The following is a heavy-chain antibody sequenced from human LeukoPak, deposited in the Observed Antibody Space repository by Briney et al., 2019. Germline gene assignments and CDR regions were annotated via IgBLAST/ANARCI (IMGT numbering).Heavy chain of an antibody. CDR2: IHPSTGHP. J-gene: IGHJ4*02. Sequence: GASVKVSCKASGYSFTNYAMNWVRQAPGQGLEFMGWIHPSTGHPSYAQGFSGRFVFSLDTSVTTTYLQISDLKADDTAVYFCARALDSLGGLSLPDYWGQGTLVTVPS. CDR1: GYSFTNYA. CDR3: ARALDSLGGLSLPDY. V-gene: IGHV7-4-1*02. D-gene: IGHD3-16*02.